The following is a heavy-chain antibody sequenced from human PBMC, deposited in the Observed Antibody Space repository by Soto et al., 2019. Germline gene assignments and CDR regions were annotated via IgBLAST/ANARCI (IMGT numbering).Heavy chain of an antibody. CDR1: GYGFTTYP. Sequence: QVQLVQSGTEVKKPGASVKVSCKASGYGFTTYPMHWVRQAPGQRLEWMGWINAGNANTEYSQRFEGRVTFTRDTSANTAYMELSSVRSEDRGVYYCERGGYGDYAFDYGGEGTLVTVSS. CDR2: INAGNANT. J-gene: IGHJ4*02. CDR3: ERGGYGDYAFDY. V-gene: IGHV1-3*01. D-gene: IGHD4-17*01.